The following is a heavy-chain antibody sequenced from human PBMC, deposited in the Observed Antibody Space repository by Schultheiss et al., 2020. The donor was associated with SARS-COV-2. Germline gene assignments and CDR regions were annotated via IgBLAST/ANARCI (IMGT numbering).Heavy chain of an antibody. D-gene: IGHD3-9*01. CDR3: ARSGSVRYFDRLPPAEVPRGYYYGMDV. Sequence: ASVKVSCKASGYTFTSYYMHWVRQAPGQGLEWMGWISAYNGNTNYAQKLQGRVTMTTDTSTSTAYMELSSLRSEDTAVYYCARSGSVRYFDRLPPAEVPRGYYYGMDVWGQGTTVTVAS. CDR1: GYTFTSYY. J-gene: IGHJ6*02. CDR2: ISAYNGNT. V-gene: IGHV1-18*04.